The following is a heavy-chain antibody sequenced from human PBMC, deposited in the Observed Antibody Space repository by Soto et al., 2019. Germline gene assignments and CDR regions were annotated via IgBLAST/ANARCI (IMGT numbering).Heavy chain of an antibody. CDR3: VRVGFTYYCDSSGSGPLFDY. Sequence: GASVKVSCKASGYTFTSYGISWVRQAPGQGLEWMGWISAYNGNTNYAQKLQGRVTMTTDTSTSTAYMELSSLRSDDTAVYYCVRVGFTYYCDSSGSGPLFDYWGQGTLVTVSS. CDR1: GYTFTSYG. D-gene: IGHD3-22*01. J-gene: IGHJ4*02. V-gene: IGHV1-18*01. CDR2: ISAYNGNT.